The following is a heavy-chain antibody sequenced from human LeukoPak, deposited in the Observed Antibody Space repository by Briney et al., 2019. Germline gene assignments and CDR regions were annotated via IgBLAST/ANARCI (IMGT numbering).Heavy chain of an antibody. CDR1: GFIFSSDS. J-gene: IGHJ4*02. Sequence: PGGSLRLSCATSGFIFSSDSMIWVRQAPRKGLEWVSSISSTGSYIYYADSLKGRFTISRDNAKNSLYLQMNSLRADDTAVYYCARGLAAAGTRGPYWGQGTLVTVSS. D-gene: IGHD6-13*01. V-gene: IGHV3-21*01. CDR2: ISSTGSYI. CDR3: ARGLAAAGTRGPY.